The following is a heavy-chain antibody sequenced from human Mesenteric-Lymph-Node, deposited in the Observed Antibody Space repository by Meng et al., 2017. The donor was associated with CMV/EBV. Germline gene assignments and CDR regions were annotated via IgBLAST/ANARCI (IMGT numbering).Heavy chain of an antibody. V-gene: IGHV3-30*04. CDR2: ISYDGSNK. J-gene: IGHJ4*02. D-gene: IGHD6-6*01. CDR1: GFTFSSYA. Sequence: SGFTFSSYAMHWVRQAPGKGLEWVAVISYDGSNKYYADSVKGRFTISRDNSKNTVYLQMNSLRAEDTAVNYCARGKGQARPPYYFDYWGQGTLVTVSS. CDR3: ARGKGQARPPYYFDY.